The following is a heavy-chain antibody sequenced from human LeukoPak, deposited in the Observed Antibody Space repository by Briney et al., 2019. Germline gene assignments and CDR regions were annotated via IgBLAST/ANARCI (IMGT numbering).Heavy chain of an antibody. CDR2: INHSGST. D-gene: IGHD3-3*01. CDR3: ARTRHYDFWSGPDY. V-gene: IGHV4-34*01. J-gene: IGHJ4*02. CDR1: GGSFSGYY. Sequence: PSETLSLTCAVYGGSFSGYYWSWIRQPPGKGLEWIGEINHSGSTYYNPSLKSRVTISVDTSKNQFSLKLSSVTAADTAVYYCARTRHYDFWSGPDYWGQGTLVTVSS.